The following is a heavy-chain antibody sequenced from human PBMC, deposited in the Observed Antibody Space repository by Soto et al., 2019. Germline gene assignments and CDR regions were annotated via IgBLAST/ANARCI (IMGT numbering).Heavy chain of an antibody. CDR1: GFTFSSYA. Sequence: GGSLRLSCAASGFTFSSYAMSWVRQAPWKGLEWVSAISGSGGSTYYADSVKGRFTISRDNSKNTLYLQMNSLRAEDTAVYYCAKGLRAVVAGTGIDYWGQGTLVTVSS. J-gene: IGHJ4*02. CDR2: ISGSGGST. CDR3: AKGLRAVVAGTGIDY. D-gene: IGHD6-19*01. V-gene: IGHV3-23*01.